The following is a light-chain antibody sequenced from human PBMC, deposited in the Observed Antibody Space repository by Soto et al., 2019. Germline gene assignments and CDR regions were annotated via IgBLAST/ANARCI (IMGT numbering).Light chain of an antibody. CDR2: GAS. J-gene: IGKJ2*01. CDR3: QQRNNSPPYT. V-gene: IGKV3-11*01. Sequence: EIVLTQSPATLSLSPGERAILSCRASESIRTFLAWYQQKPGQAPRLLIYGASNRATDIPARFSGSGSGADTVLTISILAPEDSAVYYYQQRNNSPPYTFGQGTKLEIK. CDR1: ESIRTF.